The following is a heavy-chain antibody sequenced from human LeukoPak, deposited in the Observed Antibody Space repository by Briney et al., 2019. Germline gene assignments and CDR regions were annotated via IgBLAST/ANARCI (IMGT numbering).Heavy chain of an antibody. V-gene: IGHV3-9*01. D-gene: IGHD2-15*01. CDR2: ISWNSGSI. CDR1: GFTFDDYA. CDR3: AKSRGGGRTRTPFDY. J-gene: IGHJ4*02. Sequence: PGGSLRLSCAASGFTFDDYAMHWVRQAPGKGLEWVSGISWNSGSIGYADSVKGRFTISRDNAKNSLYLQMNSLRAEDTALYYCAKSRGGGRTRTPFDYWGQGTLVTVSS.